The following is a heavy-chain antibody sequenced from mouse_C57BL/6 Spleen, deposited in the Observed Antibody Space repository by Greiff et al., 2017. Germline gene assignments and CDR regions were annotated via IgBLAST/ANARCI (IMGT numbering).Heavy chain of an antibody. CDR3: ARRYGNYPSDWYFDV. CDR1: GYTFTSYG. Sequence: QVQLKQSGAELARPGASVKLSCKASGYTFTSYGISWVKQRTGQGLEWIGEIYPRSGNTYYNEKFKGKATLTADKSSSTAYMELRSLTSEDSAVYFCARRYGNYPSDWYFDVWGTGTTVTVSS. CDR2: IYPRSGNT. J-gene: IGHJ1*03. D-gene: IGHD2-10*02. V-gene: IGHV1-81*01.